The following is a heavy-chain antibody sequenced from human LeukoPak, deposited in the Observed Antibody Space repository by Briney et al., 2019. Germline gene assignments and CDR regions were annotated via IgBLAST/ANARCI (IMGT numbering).Heavy chain of an antibody. D-gene: IGHD3-10*01. CDR2: IYYSGSS. V-gene: IGHV4-39*01. J-gene: IGHJ6*02. CDR1: SGSISSNNYY. CDR3: ARVPRGLPDYYYGMDA. Sequence: KPSETLSLTCTVSSGSISSNNYYWGWIRQPPGKGLEWIGSIYYSGSSYYKPSLKSRVTISADTSKNQFSLKLSSVTAADTAVYYCARVPRGLPDYYYGMDAWGQGTTVTVSS.